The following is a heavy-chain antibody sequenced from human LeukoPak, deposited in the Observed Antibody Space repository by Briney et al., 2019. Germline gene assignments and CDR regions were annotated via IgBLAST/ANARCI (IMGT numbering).Heavy chain of an antibody. CDR3: ARDVEMATIDY. J-gene: IGHJ4*02. D-gene: IGHD5-24*01. Sequence: GGSLRLSCAASGFTFSSYAMHWVRQAPGKGLEWVAVISYDGSNKYYADSVKGRFTISRDNSKNTLYLQMNSLRAEDTAVHYCARDVEMATIDYWGQGTLVTVSS. V-gene: IGHV3-30-3*01. CDR2: ISYDGSNK. CDR1: GFTFSSYA.